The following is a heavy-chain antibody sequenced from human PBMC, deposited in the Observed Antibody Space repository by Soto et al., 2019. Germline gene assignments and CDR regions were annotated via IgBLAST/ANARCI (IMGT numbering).Heavy chain of an antibody. CDR1: GFTFSSYW. CDR2: IKQDGSEK. V-gene: IGHV3-7*05. D-gene: IGHD3-9*01. Sequence: GGSLRLSCAASGFTFSSYWMSWVRQAPGKGLEWVANIKQDGSEKYYVDSVKGRFTISRDNAKNSLYLQMNSLRAEDTAVYYCARGVLTGYWFATYYFDYWGQGTLVTVSS. CDR3: ARGVLTGYWFATYYFDY. J-gene: IGHJ4*02.